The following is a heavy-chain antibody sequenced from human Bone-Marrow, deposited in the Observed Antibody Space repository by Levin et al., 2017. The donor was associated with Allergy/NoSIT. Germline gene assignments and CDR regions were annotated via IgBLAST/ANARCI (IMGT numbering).Heavy chain of an antibody. J-gene: IGHJ4*02. CDR3: ARPERSHQLWLHY. Sequence: SETLSLTCAVYGGSFSGYYWSWIRQPPGKGLEWIGEINHSGSTNYNPSLKSRVTISVDTSKNQFSLKLSSVTAADTAVYYCARPERSHQLWLHYWGQGTLVTVSS. D-gene: IGHD5-18*01. CDR2: INHSGST. V-gene: IGHV4-34*01. CDR1: GGSFSGYY.